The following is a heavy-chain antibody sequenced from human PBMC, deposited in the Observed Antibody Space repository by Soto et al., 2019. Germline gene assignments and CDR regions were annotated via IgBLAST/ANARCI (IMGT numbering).Heavy chain of an antibody. V-gene: IGHV4-31*03. CDR2: IYYSGST. D-gene: IGHD2-2*01. Sequence: PSETLSLTCTVSGGSISSGGYYWSWIRQHPGKGLEWIGYIYYSGSTYYNPSLKSRVTISVDTSKNQFSLKLSSVTAADTAVYSCARVYCSSTSCYLGGGGYGMDVWGQGTRVTVSS. J-gene: IGHJ6*02. CDR3: ARVYCSSTSCYLGGGGYGMDV. CDR1: GGSISSGGYY.